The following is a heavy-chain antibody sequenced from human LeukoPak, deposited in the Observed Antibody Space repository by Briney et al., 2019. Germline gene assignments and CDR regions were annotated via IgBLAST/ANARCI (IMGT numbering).Heavy chain of an antibody. CDR3: ARGLDYYGSGSYPYYFDY. D-gene: IGHD3-10*01. CDR2: INPSGGST. Sequence: ASVKVSCKASGYTFTSYYMRWVRQAPGQGLEWMGIINPSGGSTSYAQKFQGRVTMTRDTSTSTVYMELSSLRSEDTAVYYCARGLDYYGSGSYPYYFDYWGQGTLVTVSS. J-gene: IGHJ4*02. CDR1: GYTFTSYY. V-gene: IGHV1-46*01.